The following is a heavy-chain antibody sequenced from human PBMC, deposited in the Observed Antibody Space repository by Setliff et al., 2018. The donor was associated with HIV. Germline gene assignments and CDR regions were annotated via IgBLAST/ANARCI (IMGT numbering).Heavy chain of an antibody. D-gene: IGHD3-16*02. V-gene: IGHV1-2*02. CDR3: ARCSYVWGSYRMQP. CDR2: INPNSSDT. J-gene: IGHJ5*02. Sequence: ASVKVSCKASGYTFTDYYIHWVRQAPGQGLEWMGWINPNSSDTNYAQKFQGRVTMTRDTSISTAYMELSSLRSEDTAVYYCARCSYVWGSYRMQPWGQGTLVTVSS. CDR1: GYTFTDYY.